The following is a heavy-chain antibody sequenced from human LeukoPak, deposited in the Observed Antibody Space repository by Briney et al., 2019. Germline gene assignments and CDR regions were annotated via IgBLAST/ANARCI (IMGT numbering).Heavy chain of an antibody. CDR1: GFTFSNYG. V-gene: IGHV3-30*02. J-gene: IGHJ4*02. D-gene: IGHD3-16*01. CDR3: AKGYYDYVWGSYYFDY. CDR2: IRNNGNNK. Sequence: GGSLRLSCAASGFTFSNYGMHWVRQAPGKGLEWVTFIRNNGNNKYYVDSVKGRFTISRDNSKNTLYLQMNSLRAEDTAVYYCAKGYYDYVWGSYYFDYWGQGTLVTVSS.